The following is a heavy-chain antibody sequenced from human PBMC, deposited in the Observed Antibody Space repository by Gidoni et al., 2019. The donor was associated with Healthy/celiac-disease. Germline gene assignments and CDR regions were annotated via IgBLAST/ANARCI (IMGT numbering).Heavy chain of an antibody. V-gene: IGHV6-1*01. D-gene: IGHD2-2*01. J-gene: IGHJ6*03. Sequence: QVQLQQSGPGLVKPSQTLSPTCAIPGDSVSSNSAAWNWIRQSPSRGLEWLGRTYYRSKWYNDYAVSVKIRITVNPDTSKNQFSLQLNSVTPEDTAVYYCARDIVVVPAAKYYYYYYMDVWGKGTTVTVSS. CDR3: ARDIVVVPAAKYYYYYYMDV. CDR2: TYYRSKWYN. CDR1: GDSVSSNSAA.